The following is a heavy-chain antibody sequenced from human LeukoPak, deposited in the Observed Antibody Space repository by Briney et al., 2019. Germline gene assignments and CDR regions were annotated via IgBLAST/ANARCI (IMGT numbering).Heavy chain of an antibody. CDR1: GVTFSRYG. J-gene: IGHJ4*02. V-gene: IGHV3-30*18. Sequence: PGRSLRLSCAASGVTFSRYGLHWVRQAPGKGLEWVAVIANDGKDKKYADSVKGRFTISRDNSKSTLYLQMNSLRAEDTAVYYCAKDQQVGAAAYYFDSWGQGTLVTVSS. CDR2: IANDGKDK. CDR3: AKDQQVGAAAYYFDS. D-gene: IGHD2-2*01.